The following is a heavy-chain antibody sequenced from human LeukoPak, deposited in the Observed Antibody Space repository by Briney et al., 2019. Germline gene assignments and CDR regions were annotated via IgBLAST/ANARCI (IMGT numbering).Heavy chain of an antibody. Sequence: GGSLRLSCAASGFTFSSYSMNWVRQAPGKGLEWVSSISSSSSYICYADSVKGRFTISRDNAKNSLYLQMNSLRAEDTAVYYCAKDASASPPYYDFWSGYPDPWGQGTLVTVSS. D-gene: IGHD3-3*01. J-gene: IGHJ5*02. V-gene: IGHV3-21*04. CDR1: GFTFSSYS. CDR3: AKDASASPPYYDFWSGYPDP. CDR2: ISSSSSYI.